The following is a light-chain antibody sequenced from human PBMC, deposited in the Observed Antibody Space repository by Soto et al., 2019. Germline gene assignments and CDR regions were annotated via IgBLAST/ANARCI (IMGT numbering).Light chain of an antibody. CDR3: DQYGRSASSIT. V-gene: IGKV3-20*01. Sequence: ESVLTQSPGTLSLSPGDRATLSCRASQSVRSGHLAWYQQKPGQAPRLVIYDASTSATGIPDRSSGGGSGTDFTLTISRVEPEDCSVDYCDQYGRSASSITFGPGTKVEIK. CDR2: DAS. J-gene: IGKJ3*01. CDR1: QSVRSGH.